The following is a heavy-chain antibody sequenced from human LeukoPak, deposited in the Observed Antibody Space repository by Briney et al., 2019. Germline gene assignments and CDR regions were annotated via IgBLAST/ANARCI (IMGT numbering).Heavy chain of an antibody. CDR3: AKEGFCSGANCYPPS. J-gene: IGHJ5*02. D-gene: IGHD2-15*01. CDR2: IYIGGNT. V-gene: IGHV3-53*01. Sequence: PGGSLRLSCAASGFTVSSNYMTWFRQPPGKGLQWVSMIYIGGNTYYADSVQGRFTISGDNYRNTVYLQMDSLTVEDTAVYYCAKEGFCSGANCYPPSWGQGTPVTVSS. CDR1: GFTVSSNY.